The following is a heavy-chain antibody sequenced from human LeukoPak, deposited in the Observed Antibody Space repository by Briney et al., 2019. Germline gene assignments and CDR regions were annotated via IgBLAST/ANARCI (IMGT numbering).Heavy chain of an antibody. V-gene: IGHV4-39*01. CDR1: GGSISSTSYY. J-gene: IGHJ3*02. Sequence: PSETLSLTCTVSGGSISSTSYYWGWIRHPPGKGLEWIGTIYYSGSTYYNPSLESRVTISVDTSKDQFSLKLSSVTAADTAVYYCARQKAVPRSSGAFDIWGQGTMVTVSS. CDR3: ARQKAVPRSSGAFDI. CDR2: IYYSGST. D-gene: IGHD4-17*01.